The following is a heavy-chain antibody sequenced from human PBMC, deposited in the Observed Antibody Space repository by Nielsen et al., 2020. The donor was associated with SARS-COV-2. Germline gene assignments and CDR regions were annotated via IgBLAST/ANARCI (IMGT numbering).Heavy chain of an antibody. J-gene: IGHJ4*02. CDR3: AHRQKTNWNHVNYFDY. D-gene: IGHD1-14*01. CDR2: VFWDDDA. Sequence: SGPTLTILTHILILTCTLSGFLLSTRGVGVGWIGLPPGKSLEWLVLVFWDDDARYSPPLMNRLTISKDTSKNQVVLTMTNMDPIDTATYYCAHRQKTNWNHVNYFDYWGQGTLVTVAS. V-gene: IGHV2-5*02. CDR1: GFLLSTRGVG.